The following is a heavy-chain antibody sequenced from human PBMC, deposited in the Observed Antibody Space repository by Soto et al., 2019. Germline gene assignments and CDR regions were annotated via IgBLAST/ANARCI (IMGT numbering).Heavy chain of an antibody. CDR1: GGSVSGYY. V-gene: IGHV4-34*01. Sequence: SETLSLTCAVYGGSVSGYYWSWIRQPPGKGLEWIGEINHSGSTNYIPSLKIRVTISVDTSKNQFSLKLSSVTAADTAVYYCARDQYDFSSGYSDYYYYYGMDVWGQGTTVTVSS. J-gene: IGHJ6*02. D-gene: IGHD3-3*01. CDR2: INHSGST. CDR3: ARDQYDFSSGYSDYYYYYGMDV.